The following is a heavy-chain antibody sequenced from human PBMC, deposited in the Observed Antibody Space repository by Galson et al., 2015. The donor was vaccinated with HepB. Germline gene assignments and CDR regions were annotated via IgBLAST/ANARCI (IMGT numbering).Heavy chain of an antibody. J-gene: IGHJ4*02. V-gene: IGHV3-11*01. Sequence: SLRLSCAASGFKITDYYMTWIRQAPGKGLEWISHVSEGGRTRYYADSVKGRYAISRDNAKNSLVLQMNSLRGEDTAVYFCARVNATSGLDYWGRGTLVTVSS. CDR1: GFKITDYY. D-gene: IGHD2-2*01. CDR2: VSEGGRTR. CDR3: ARVNATSGLDY.